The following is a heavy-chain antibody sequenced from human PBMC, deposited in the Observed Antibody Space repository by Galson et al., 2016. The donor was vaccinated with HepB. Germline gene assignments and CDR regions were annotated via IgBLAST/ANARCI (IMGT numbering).Heavy chain of an antibody. CDR1: GFTFSSYT. CDR2: ISSSSSYI. CDR3: ARESSGYDYDFDI. V-gene: IGHV3-21*01. Sequence: SLRLSCAASGFTFSSYTMNWVRQAPGKGLEWVSSISSSSSYIYYADSLKGRFTISRDNAKKSLYLQMNSLRAEDTAVYYCARESSGYDYDFDIWGQGTMVTVSS. J-gene: IGHJ3*02. D-gene: IGHD5-12*01.